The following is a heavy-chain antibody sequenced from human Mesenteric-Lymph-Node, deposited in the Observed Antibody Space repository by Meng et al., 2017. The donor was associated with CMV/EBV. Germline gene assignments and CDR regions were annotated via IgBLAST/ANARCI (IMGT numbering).Heavy chain of an antibody. J-gene: IGHJ4*02. D-gene: IGHD2-2*01. CDR3: AREDCSGSTCGGAFDI. Sequence: GSLRLSCTVSGGSISSSSYYWGWIRQPPGKGLEWIASIYYSGSTYYSPSLKSRVTISVDTSKNQFSLKLSSVTAADTAVYYRAREDCSGSTCGGAFDIWGQGTLVTVSS. CDR2: IYYSGST. CDR1: GGSISSSSYY. V-gene: IGHV4-39*07.